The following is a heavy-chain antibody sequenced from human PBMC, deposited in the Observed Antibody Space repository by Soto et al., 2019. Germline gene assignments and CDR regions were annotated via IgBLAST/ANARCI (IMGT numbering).Heavy chain of an antibody. CDR1: GGTFSSYT. Sequence: QVQLVQSGAEVKKPGSSVKVSCKASGGTFSSYTISWVRQAPGQGLEWMGRIIPILGIANYAQKFQGRVTITADKSTSTDYMELSSLRSEDTAVYYCARGEKWSYFDYWGQGTLVTVSS. V-gene: IGHV1-69*02. CDR3: ARGEKWSYFDY. J-gene: IGHJ4*02. D-gene: IGHD2-15*01. CDR2: IIPILGIA.